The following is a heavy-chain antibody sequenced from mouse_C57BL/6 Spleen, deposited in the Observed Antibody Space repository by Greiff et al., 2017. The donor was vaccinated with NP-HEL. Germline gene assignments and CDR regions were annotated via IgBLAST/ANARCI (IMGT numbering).Heavy chain of an antibody. J-gene: IGHJ3*01. CDR1: GYSITSGYY. CDR3: ARDPDGYYEAY. V-gene: IGHV3-6*01. D-gene: IGHD2-3*01. Sequence: EVQLQESGPGLVKPSQSLSLTCSVTGYSITSGYYWNWIRQFPGNKLEWMGYIRYDGSNNYNPSLKNRISITRDTSKNQFFLKLNSVTTEDTATYYCARDPDGYYEAYWGQGTLVTVSA. CDR2: IRYDGSN.